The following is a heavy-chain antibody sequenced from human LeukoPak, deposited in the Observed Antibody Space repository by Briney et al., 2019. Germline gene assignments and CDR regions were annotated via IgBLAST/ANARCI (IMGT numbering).Heavy chain of an antibody. J-gene: IGHJ4*02. V-gene: IGHV3-23*01. CDR1: GFMFSNYG. D-gene: IGHD6-19*01. Sequence: GGSLRLSCAASGFMFSNYGMSWVRQAPGKGLEWVSISSNSDDKTYYADSVKGRFTISRDNFKNTLYLEMNNLGAEDTAVYYCARGQQWLEIDYWGQGTLVTVSS. CDR2: SSNSDDKT. CDR3: ARGQQWLEIDY.